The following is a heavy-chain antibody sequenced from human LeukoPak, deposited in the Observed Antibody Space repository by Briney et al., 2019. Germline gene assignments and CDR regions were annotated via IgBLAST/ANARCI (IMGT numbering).Heavy chain of an antibody. CDR1: GITFGSYW. CDR3: ARGRMAVAGSYEY. Sequence: GGSLRLSCAASGITFGSYWMTWVRQAPGKGLECVANIKPDGSEKHYVDSVEGRFTISRDNAKNSLFLEMNSLRAEDTAVYHCARGRMAVAGSYEYWGQGTLVTVSS. V-gene: IGHV3-7*05. CDR2: IKPDGSEK. D-gene: IGHD6-19*01. J-gene: IGHJ4*02.